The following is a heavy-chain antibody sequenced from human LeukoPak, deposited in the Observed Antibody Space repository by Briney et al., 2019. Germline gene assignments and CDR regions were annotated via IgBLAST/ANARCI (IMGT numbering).Heavy chain of an antibody. CDR1: GFTVSSNY. V-gene: IGHV3-66*01. J-gene: IGHJ5*02. CDR2: IYSGGST. Sequence: GGSLRLSCAASGFTVSSNYMSWVRQAPGKGLERVSVIYSGGSTYYADSVKGRFTISRDNSKNTLYLQMNSLRAEDTAVYYCASENGYCSGGSCDNWFDPWGQGTLVTVSS. D-gene: IGHD2-15*01. CDR3: ASENGYCSGGSCDNWFDP.